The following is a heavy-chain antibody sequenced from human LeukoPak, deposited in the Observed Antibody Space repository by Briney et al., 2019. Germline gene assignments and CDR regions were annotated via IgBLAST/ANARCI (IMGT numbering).Heavy chain of an antibody. CDR1: AFTFSTYA. J-gene: IGHJ6*02. V-gene: IGHV3-23*01. CDR2: ISGSGGST. D-gene: IGHD6-19*01. CDR3: AKSHSRGWYVSDYYYYYGMDV. Sequence: GGSLRLSCAAYAFTFSTYAMSWVRQAPGKGLEWVSAISGSGGSTYYADSVKGRFTISRDNSKNTLYLQMNSLRAEDTAVYYCAKSHSRGWYVSDYYYYYGMDVWGQGTTVTVSS.